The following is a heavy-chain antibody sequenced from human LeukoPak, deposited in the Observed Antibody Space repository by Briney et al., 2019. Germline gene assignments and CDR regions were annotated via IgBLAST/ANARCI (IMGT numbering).Heavy chain of an antibody. V-gene: IGHV4-4*09. CDR3: ARHPYSYDAFDI. J-gene: IGHJ3*02. CDR1: GGSTSSYY. D-gene: IGHD4-11*01. CDR2: IYTSGST. Sequence: SETLSLTCTVSGGSTSSYYWSWIRQPPGKGLEWIGYIYTSGSTNYNPSLKTRVTISVDTSKNQFSMKLSPVTAADTAVYYCARHPYSYDAFDIWGQGTMVTVSS.